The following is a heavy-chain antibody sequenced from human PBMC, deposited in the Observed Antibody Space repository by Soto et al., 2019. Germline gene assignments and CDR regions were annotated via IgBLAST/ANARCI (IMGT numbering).Heavy chain of an antibody. CDR3: AKAAEGSSGWYVFSSYYYMDV. D-gene: IGHD6-19*01. Sequence: QPGGSLRLSCAASGFTFSSYWMSWVRQATGKGLEWVANIKQDGSEKYYVDSVKGRFTISRDNAKNSLYLQMNSLRAEDTAVYYRAKAAEGSSGWYVFSSYYYMDVWGKGTTVTVSS. CDR2: IKQDGSEK. CDR1: GFTFSSYW. V-gene: IGHV3-7*03. J-gene: IGHJ6*03.